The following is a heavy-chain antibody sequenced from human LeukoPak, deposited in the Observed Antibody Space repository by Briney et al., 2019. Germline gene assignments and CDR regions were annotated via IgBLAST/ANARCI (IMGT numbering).Heavy chain of an antibody. Sequence: ASVKVSCKASSYTLTNYGISWVRQAPGQGLEWMGWISAYNGNTNYAQNLQGRVTMTTDTSTNTAYMELRSLRSDDTTVYYCARDQDPGAFDIWGQGTMVTVSS. CDR1: SYTLTNYG. CDR3: ARDQDPGAFDI. J-gene: IGHJ3*02. CDR2: ISAYNGNT. V-gene: IGHV1-18*01.